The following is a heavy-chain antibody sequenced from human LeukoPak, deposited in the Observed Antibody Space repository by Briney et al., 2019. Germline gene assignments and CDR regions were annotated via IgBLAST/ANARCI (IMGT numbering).Heavy chain of an antibody. Sequence: GGSLRLSCAASGFTFSSYAMSWIRQAPGKGLEWVSYISSSGSTIYYADSVKGRFTISRDNAKNSLYLQMNSLRAEDTAVYYCARDGFYYYDSSGYWPYGMDVWGQGTTVTVSS. CDR2: ISSSGSTI. CDR3: ARDGFYYYDSSGYWPYGMDV. V-gene: IGHV3-11*01. CDR1: GFTFSSYA. D-gene: IGHD3-22*01. J-gene: IGHJ6*02.